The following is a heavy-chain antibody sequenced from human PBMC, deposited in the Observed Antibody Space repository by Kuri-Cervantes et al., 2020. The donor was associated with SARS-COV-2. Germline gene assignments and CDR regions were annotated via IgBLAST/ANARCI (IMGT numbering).Heavy chain of an antibody. D-gene: IGHD3-9*01. CDR3: ARHVYYDILTGYYNTRGGFDY. Sequence: GSLRLSCTVSGGSISSSSYYWGWIRQPPGKGLEWIGSIYYSGSTYYNPSLKSRVTISVDTSKNQFSLKLSSVTAADTAVYYRARHVYYDILTGYYNTRGGFDYWGQGTLVTVSS. CDR1: GGSISSSSYY. CDR2: IYYSGST. V-gene: IGHV4-39*01. J-gene: IGHJ4*02.